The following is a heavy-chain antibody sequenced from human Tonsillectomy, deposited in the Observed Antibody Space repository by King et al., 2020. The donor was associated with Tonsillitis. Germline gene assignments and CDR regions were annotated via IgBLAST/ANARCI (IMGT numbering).Heavy chain of an antibody. CDR3: ARGMKCGNSASCPTGSFYHYYMDV. Sequence: QLKESGPGLVKPSQTLSLTCTVSGGTISSGSNYWNWIRQHPGKGLEWIGYIYYSGSTKYNPSLKSLVTISGDTSKNQFSLKLNSVTAADTAVYYCARGMKCGNSASCPTGSFYHYYMDVWGEGTPVTVSS. V-gene: IGHV4-31*01. CDR2: IYYSGST. J-gene: IGHJ6*03. D-gene: IGHD2-2*01. CDR1: GGTISSGSNY.